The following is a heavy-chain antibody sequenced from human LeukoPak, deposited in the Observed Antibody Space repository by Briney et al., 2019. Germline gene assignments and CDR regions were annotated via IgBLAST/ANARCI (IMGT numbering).Heavy chain of an antibody. CDR3: ARGAREQQPDYYYGLDV. J-gene: IGHJ6*02. CDR1: GNTFTNYG. Sequence: ASVKVSCKASGNTFTNYGFSWVRQAPGQGLEWMGWISAYNGNTNYTQKLQGSVTMTTDAPTSTAYMELRSLRSDDTAVYYCARGAREQQPDYYYGLDVWGQGTTVTVSS. CDR2: ISAYNGNT. D-gene: IGHD6-13*01. V-gene: IGHV1-18*01.